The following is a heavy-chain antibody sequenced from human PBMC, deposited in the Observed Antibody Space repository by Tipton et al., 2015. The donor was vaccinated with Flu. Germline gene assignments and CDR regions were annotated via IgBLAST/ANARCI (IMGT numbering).Heavy chain of an antibody. Sequence: TLSLTCSVSGTSVSSFYWSWIRQSAGKRLEWTGRMYIRGSTYYNPSLKSRVTISVDTSKNQFSLKLSSETAADTAVYYCARDTIFGVAHWGQGTLVTVSS. V-gene: IGHV4-4*07. D-gene: IGHD3-3*01. CDR1: GTSVSSFY. CDR2: MYIRGST. J-gene: IGHJ4*02. CDR3: ARDTIFGVAH.